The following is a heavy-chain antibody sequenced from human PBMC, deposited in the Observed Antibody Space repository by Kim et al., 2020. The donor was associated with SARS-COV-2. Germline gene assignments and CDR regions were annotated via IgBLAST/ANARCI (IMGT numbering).Heavy chain of an antibody. CDR1: GFSLTSYN. V-gene: IGHV3-21*01. D-gene: IGHD3-22*01. CDR2: ISTSGGE. Sequence: GGSLRLSCAASGFSLTSYNMNWVRQAPGKGLEWVSSISTSGGESYADSVKGRFTISKDNAKNSLNLQMNSLRVEDTAVYYCARDEVGYYYESGTSKSYFHFNSGGQGTLVTVSS. J-gene: IGHJ4*02. CDR3: ARDEVGYYYESGTSKSYFHFNS.